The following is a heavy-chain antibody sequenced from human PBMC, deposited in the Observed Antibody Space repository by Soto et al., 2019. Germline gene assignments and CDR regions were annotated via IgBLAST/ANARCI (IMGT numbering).Heavy chain of an antibody. D-gene: IGHD6-19*01. CDR3: ARDHYSIGWYRSAYYYMDV. J-gene: IGHJ6*03. V-gene: IGHV1-69*04. CDR1: GGTFSSYT. CDR2: IIPILGIA. Sequence: SVNVSCKASGGTFSSYTISWVRQAPGQGLEWMGRIIPILGIANYAQKFQGRVTITADKSTSTAYMELSSLRSEDTAVYYCARDHYSIGWYRSAYYYMDVWGKGTTVTVSS.